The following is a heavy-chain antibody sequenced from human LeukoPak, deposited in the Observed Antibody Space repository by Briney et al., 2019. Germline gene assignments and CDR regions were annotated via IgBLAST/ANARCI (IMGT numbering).Heavy chain of an antibody. CDR2: IKLDGSMK. J-gene: IGHJ4*02. D-gene: IGHD1-26*01. Sequence: GGSLRLSCAASGFTFSSYEMNWVRQAPGKGLEWVANIKLDGSMKYYVGSVKGRFSISRDNAKNSLYLQMNSLSVEDTAVYYCARVGYFVYSGSYRWNFDSWGQGTLVTVSS. CDR3: ARVGYFVYSGSYRWNFDS. V-gene: IGHV3-7*01. CDR1: GFTFSSYE.